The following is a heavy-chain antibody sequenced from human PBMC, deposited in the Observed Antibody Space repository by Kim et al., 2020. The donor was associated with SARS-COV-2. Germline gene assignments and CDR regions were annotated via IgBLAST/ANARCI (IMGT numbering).Heavy chain of an antibody. D-gene: IGHD3-9*01. J-gene: IGHJ4*02. CDR2: INPSGGST. CDR1: GYTFTSYY. CDR3: ARGGPYYDILTGYYIPPHLAY. V-gene: IGHV1-46*01. Sequence: ASVKVSCKASGYTFTSYYMHWVRQAPGQGLEWMGIINPSGGSTSYAQKFQGRVTMTRDTSTSTVYMELSSLRSEDTAVYYCARGGPYYDILTGYYIPPHLAYWGQGTLVTVSS.